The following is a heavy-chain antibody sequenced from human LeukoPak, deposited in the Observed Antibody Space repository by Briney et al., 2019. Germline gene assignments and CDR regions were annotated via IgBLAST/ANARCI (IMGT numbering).Heavy chain of an antibody. CDR1: GFTFSSYG. J-gene: IGHJ4*02. Sequence: PGGSLRLSCAASGFTFSSYGMQWVRQAPGKGLEWVAFIRYDGSNKFYADSVKGRFTISRDNSNNTLYLQMNSLRAEDTAVYYCAKEVGSSRALNYWGQGTLVIVSS. V-gene: IGHV3-30*02. CDR3: AKEVGSSRALNY. CDR2: IRYDGSNK. D-gene: IGHD6-13*01.